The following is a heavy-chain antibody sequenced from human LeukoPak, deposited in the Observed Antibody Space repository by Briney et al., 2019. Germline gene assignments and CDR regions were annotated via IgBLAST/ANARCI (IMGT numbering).Heavy chain of an antibody. J-gene: IGHJ4*02. CDR2: TYYRSKWNN. CDR3: ARDSGCQNIAARPGFDY. V-gene: IGHV6-1*01. D-gene: IGHD6-6*01. Sequence: SQTLSLTCAISGDSVSSNSAAWNWIRQSPSSGLEWLGRTYYRSKWNNDYAVSVKSRITINPDTSKNQFSLQLNSVTPEDTAVYYCARDSGCQNIAARPGFDYWGQGALVTVSS. CDR1: GDSVSSNSAA.